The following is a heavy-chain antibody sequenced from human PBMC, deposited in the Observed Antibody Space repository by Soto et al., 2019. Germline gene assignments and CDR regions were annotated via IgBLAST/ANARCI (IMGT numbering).Heavy chain of an antibody. J-gene: IGHJ6*03. CDR2: ISSNGVGT. CDR3: ARRARPDFYYMDV. V-gene: IGHV3-64*01. D-gene: IGHD6-6*01. CDR1: GFTLSGYA. Sequence: ESGGGLAQPGGSLRLSCAASGFTLSGYALDWVRQAPGKGLEYVSGISSNGVGTYYANSVQGRFTISRDNSKNTVYLQMGSLRPEDMAVYYCARRARPDFYYMDVWGKGTTVTVSS.